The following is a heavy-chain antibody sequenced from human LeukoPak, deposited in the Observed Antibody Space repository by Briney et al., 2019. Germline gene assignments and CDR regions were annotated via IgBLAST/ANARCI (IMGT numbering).Heavy chain of an antibody. Sequence: SETLSLTCAVYGGSFSGYYWSWTRQPPGKGLEWIGEINHSGSTNYNPSLKSRVTISVDTSNNQFSLKLTSVTAADTAVYYCARWFGQLLFRFDPWGQGTLVTVSS. CDR1: GGSFSGYY. D-gene: IGHD3-10*01. CDR2: INHSGST. V-gene: IGHV4-34*01. CDR3: ARWFGQLLFRFDP. J-gene: IGHJ5*02.